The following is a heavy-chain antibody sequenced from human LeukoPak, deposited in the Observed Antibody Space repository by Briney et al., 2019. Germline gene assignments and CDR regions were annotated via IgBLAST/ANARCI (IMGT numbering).Heavy chain of an antibody. J-gene: IGHJ5*02. V-gene: IGHV1-8*02. D-gene: IGHD2-15*01. CDR2: MNPNSGNT. CDR1: GYTFTSYD. Sequence: ASVKVSCKASGYTFTSYDINWVRQATGQGLEWMGWMNPNSGNTGYAQKLQGRVTMTTDTSTSTAYMELRSLRSDDTAVYYCARDLDCSGGSCYSGWFDPWGQGTLVTVSS. CDR3: ARDLDCSGGSCYSGWFDP.